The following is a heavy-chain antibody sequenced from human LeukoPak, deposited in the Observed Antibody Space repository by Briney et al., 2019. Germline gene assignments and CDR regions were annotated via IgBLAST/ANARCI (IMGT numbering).Heavy chain of an antibody. D-gene: IGHD3-16*01. CDR1: GYTFTRYD. V-gene: IGHV1-8*03. CDR3: ASNGRYDYVWGSPNY. Sequence: ASVKVSCRASGYTFTRYDIHWVRQATGQGLEWMGWMNPNSANTGYAQKFQGRVTITGSTSINTAYMELRSLRSEDTAVCYCASNGRYDYVWGSPNYWGQGTLVTVSS. J-gene: IGHJ4*02. CDR2: MNPNSANT.